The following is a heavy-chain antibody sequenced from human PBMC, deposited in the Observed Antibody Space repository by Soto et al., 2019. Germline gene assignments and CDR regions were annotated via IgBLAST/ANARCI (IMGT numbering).Heavy chain of an antibody. CDR2: IKSKTDGGTT. CDR3: TRSDYGDHHALDY. Sequence: EVQLVESGGGLVKPGGSLRLSCAASGFTFSNAWMSWVRQAPGKGLEWVGRIKSKTDGGTTDYAAPVKGRFTISRDDSKITLYLQMNSLKTEDTAVYYCTRSDYGDHHALDYWGQGTLVTVSS. D-gene: IGHD4-17*01. J-gene: IGHJ4*02. V-gene: IGHV3-15*01. CDR1: GFTFSNAW.